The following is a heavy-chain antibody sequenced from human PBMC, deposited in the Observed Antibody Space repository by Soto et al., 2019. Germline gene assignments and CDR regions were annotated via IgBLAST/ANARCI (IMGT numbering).Heavy chain of an antibody. Sequence: PGGSLRLSCVASGFTFSSYGMHWVRQAPGKGLEWVAVISYDGRNKYYADSVRSRFTISRDNSSNTLFLQMSTLRAEDTAVYYCAKDLRYDILTGYYMGVAAFDIWGQGTMVTVSS. J-gene: IGHJ3*02. D-gene: IGHD3-9*01. V-gene: IGHV3-30*18. CDR3: AKDLRYDILTGYYMGVAAFDI. CDR1: GFTFSSYG. CDR2: ISYDGRNK.